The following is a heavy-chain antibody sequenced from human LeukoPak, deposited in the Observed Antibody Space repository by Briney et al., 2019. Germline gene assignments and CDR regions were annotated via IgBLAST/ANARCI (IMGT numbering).Heavy chain of an antibody. J-gene: IGHJ4*02. CDR3: AVVLDRGY. CDR1: GFTFSSYG. CDR2: ISTSSTYM. V-gene: IGHV3-21*01. Sequence: GGSLRLSCAASGFTFSSYGINWVRQAPGKGLEWVSSISTSSTYMYYADSLKGRFTISRDDAKKSFSLEMNSLSAEDTAVYYCAVVLDRGYWGQGTLVTVSS. D-gene: IGHD3-10*01.